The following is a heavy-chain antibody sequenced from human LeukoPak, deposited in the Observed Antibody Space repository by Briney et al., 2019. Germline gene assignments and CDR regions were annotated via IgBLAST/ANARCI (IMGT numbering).Heavy chain of an antibody. CDR3: ARSYCSGGSCWVYFDY. CDR1: GGSISSYY. CDR2: IYYSGST. Sequence: SQTLSLTCTVSGGSISSYYWSWIRQPPGKGLEWIGNIYYSGSTNYNPSLKSRVTISVDTSKNQFSLKLSSVTAADTAIYYCARSYCSGGSCWVYFDYWGQGTLVTVSS. D-gene: IGHD2-15*01. V-gene: IGHV4-59*08. J-gene: IGHJ4*02.